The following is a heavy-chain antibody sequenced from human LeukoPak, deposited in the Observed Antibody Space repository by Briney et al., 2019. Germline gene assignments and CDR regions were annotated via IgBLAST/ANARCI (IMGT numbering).Heavy chain of an antibody. J-gene: IGHJ4*02. CDR2: IYHSGST. CDR3: ARDNDPFTYYYDSSGYYDY. Sequence: SETLSLTCTVSGYSISSGYYWGWIRQPPGKGLEWIGSIYHSGSTYYNPSLKSRVTISVDTSKNQFSLKLSSVTAADTAVYYCARDNDPFTYYYDSSGYYDYWGQGTLVTVSS. D-gene: IGHD3-22*01. V-gene: IGHV4-38-2*02. CDR1: GYSISSGYY.